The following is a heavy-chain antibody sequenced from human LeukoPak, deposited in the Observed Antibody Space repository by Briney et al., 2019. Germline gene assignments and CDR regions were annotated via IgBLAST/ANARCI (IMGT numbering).Heavy chain of an antibody. CDR1: GFTFSRYW. J-gene: IGHJ4*02. D-gene: IGHD6-19*01. Sequence: GGSLRLSCAASGFTFSRYWMTWVRQAPGKGLEWVANIKEDESEKYYVDSVKGRFTISRDNAKNSLYLQMNSLRAEDTAVYYCARTLNSSGWRHFDYWGQGALVTVSS. CDR3: ARTLNSSGWRHFDY. CDR2: IKEDESEK. V-gene: IGHV3-7*01.